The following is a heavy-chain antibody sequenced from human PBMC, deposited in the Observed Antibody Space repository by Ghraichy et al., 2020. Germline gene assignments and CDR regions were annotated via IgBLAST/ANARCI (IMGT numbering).Heavy chain of an antibody. J-gene: IGHJ3*01. D-gene: IGHD6-19*01. V-gene: IGHV3-53*01. CDR3: AGWLENAFDV. CDR1: GFSVSNNY. Sequence: GGSLRLSCAASGFSVSNNYMNWVRQAPGKGLEWVSVIYAGGNTHYADSAAGRFTISRVNSNNTLFLQMNSLRVEDTAVYYCAGWLENAFDVWGQGTMVTVSS. CDR2: IYAGGNT.